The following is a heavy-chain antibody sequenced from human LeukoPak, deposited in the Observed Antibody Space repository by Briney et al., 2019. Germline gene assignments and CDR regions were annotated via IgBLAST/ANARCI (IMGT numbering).Heavy chain of an antibody. J-gene: IGHJ4*02. V-gene: IGHV4-59*01. CDR3: ARARPGNDGGNFDY. CDR2: IYYSGDT. Sequence: PSETLSLTCTVSGGSIRSYYWSWSQQPPGKGLEWIGFIYYSGDTYYNPSLKSRVTISVDTSKNQFSLKLSSVTAADTAVYYCARARPGNDGGNFDYWGQGTLVTVSS. CDR1: GGSIRSYY. D-gene: IGHD1-1*01.